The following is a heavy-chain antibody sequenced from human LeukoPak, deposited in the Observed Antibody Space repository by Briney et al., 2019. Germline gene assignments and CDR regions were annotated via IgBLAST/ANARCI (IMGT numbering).Heavy chain of an antibody. J-gene: IGHJ4*02. Sequence: PGGSLRLSCAASGFTFSSYAMHWVRQAPGKGLEWVAVISYDGSNKYYADSVKGRFTISRDNSKNTLYLQMNSLRAEDTAVYYCARDARDYGDYHGGAFDYWGQGTLVTVSS. CDR1: GFTFSSYA. CDR3: ARDARDYGDYHGGAFDY. CDR2: ISYDGSNK. D-gene: IGHD4-17*01. V-gene: IGHV3-30-3*01.